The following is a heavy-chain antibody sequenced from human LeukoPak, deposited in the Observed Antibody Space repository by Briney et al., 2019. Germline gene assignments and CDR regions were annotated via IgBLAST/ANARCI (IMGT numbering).Heavy chain of an antibody. CDR3: AKDPRLTMTTVTIGFDY. J-gene: IGHJ4*02. D-gene: IGHD4-17*01. CDR1: A. V-gene: IGHV3-23*01. CDR2: ISGSGGST. Sequence: AMNWVRQAPGKGLEWVSAISGSGGSTYYADSVRGRFTISRDNSKNTLYLQMNSLRAEDTAVYYCAKDPRLTMTTVTIGFDYWGQGTLVTVSS.